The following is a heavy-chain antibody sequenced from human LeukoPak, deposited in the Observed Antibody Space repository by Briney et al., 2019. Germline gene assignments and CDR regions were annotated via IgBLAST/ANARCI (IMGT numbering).Heavy chain of an antibody. D-gene: IGHD2-21*02. CDR3: ARVFCGGDCYQDWFDP. CDR1: GGSVTSYY. CDR2: IYFSGIT. Sequence: SETLSPTCTVSGGSVTSYYWNWIRQPPEKGLEWIGHIYFSGITNYNPSLKSRVTISLDTSKNQFSLKLSSVTAADTAVYYCARVFCGGDCYQDWFDPWGQGTLVTVSS. V-gene: IGHV4-59*02. J-gene: IGHJ5*02.